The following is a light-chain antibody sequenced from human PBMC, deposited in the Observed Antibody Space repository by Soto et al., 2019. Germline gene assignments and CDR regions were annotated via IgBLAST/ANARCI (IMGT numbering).Light chain of an antibody. CDR1: QSISSW. CDR2: DAS. Sequence: DIQMTQSPSTLSASVGDRVTITCRASQSISSWLAWYQQKPGKAPKLLIYDASSLESGVPSRFSGSGSGTEFTLTSSSLQPDDFATYSCQQYNSYPITFGQGTLLEIK. V-gene: IGKV1-5*01. J-gene: IGKJ5*01. CDR3: QQYNSYPIT.